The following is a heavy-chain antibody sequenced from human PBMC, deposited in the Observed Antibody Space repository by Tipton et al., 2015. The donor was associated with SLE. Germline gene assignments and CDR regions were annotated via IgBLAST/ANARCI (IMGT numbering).Heavy chain of an antibody. CDR1: GGSISSHY. CDR3: ARSDYYDSSGYYPYAFDI. J-gene: IGHJ3*02. V-gene: IGHV4-59*11. CDR2: IYNSGSG. Sequence: LRLSCTISGGSISSHYWSWIRQPPGKGLEWIGYIYNSGSGNYNPSLKSRVTISVDTSKNQFSLKLSSVGTADTAVYYCARSDYYDSSGYYPYAFDIWGQGTMVTVSS. D-gene: IGHD3-22*01.